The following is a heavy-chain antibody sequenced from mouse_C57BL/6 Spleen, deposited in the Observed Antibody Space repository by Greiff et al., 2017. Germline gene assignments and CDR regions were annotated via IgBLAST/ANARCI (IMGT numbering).Heavy chain of an antibody. J-gene: IGHJ3*01. V-gene: IGHV3-6*01. CDR1: GYSITSGYY. CDR2: ISYDGSN. CDR3: ARGGYYYGSSLFAY. Sequence: VQLKESGPGLVKPSQSLSLTCSVTGYSITSGYYWNWIRQFPGNKLEWMGYISYDGSNNYNPSLKNRISITRDTSKNQFFLKLNSVTTEDTATYYCARGGYYYGSSLFAYWGQGTLVTVSA. D-gene: IGHD1-1*01.